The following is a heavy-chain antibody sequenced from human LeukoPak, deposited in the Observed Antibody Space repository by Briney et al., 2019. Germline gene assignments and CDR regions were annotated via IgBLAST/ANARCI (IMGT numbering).Heavy chain of an antibody. D-gene: IGHD3-22*01. CDR2: ISYSGST. Sequence: SSETLSLTCTVSGDSISNGGQSWTWIRQPPGKGLEWIGYISYSGSTYYNPSLKSRVNISLNTSKNHFSLNLRSVTAADTAVYYCARGRGSCDSRGYYRRNNWFDPWGQGTLVTVSS. CDR3: ARGRGSCDSRGYYRRNNWFDP. CDR1: GDSISNGGQS. V-gene: IGHV4-30-4*07. J-gene: IGHJ5*02.